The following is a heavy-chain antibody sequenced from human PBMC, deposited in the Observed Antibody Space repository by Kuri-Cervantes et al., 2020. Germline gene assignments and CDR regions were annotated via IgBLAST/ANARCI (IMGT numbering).Heavy chain of an antibody. CDR2: ISAYNGNT. V-gene: IGHV1-18*01. J-gene: IGHJ3*02. D-gene: IGHD6-13*01. Sequence: ASVKVSCKASGYTFTSYGISWVRQAPGQGLEWMGWISAYNGNTNYAQKLQGRVTMTTDTSTSTAYMELRSLRSDDTAVYYCTRPHSSSWYTDAFDIWGQGTMVTVSS. CDR3: TRPHSSSWYTDAFDI. CDR1: GYTFTSYG.